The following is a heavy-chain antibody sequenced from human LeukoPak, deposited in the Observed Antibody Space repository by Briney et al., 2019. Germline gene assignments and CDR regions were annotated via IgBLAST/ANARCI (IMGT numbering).Heavy chain of an antibody. J-gene: IGHJ6*02. V-gene: IGHV3-30-3*01. D-gene: IGHD3-22*01. CDR1: GFTFSSYA. Sequence: PGGSLRLSCAASGFTFSSYAMHWVRQAPGKGLEWVAVISYDGSNKYYADSVKGRFTISRDNPKNTLYLQMNSLRAEDTAVYYCARDRFYDSSGYPFLYYYYGMDVWGQGTTVTVSS. CDR3: ARDRFYDSSGYPFLYYYYGMDV. CDR2: ISYDGSNK.